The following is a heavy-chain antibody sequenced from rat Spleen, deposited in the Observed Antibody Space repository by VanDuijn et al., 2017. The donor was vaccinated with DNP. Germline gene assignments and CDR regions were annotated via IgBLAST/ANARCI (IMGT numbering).Heavy chain of an antibody. Sequence: EVQLQESGPGLVKPSQSLSLTCSVTGYSITSNYWGWIRKFPGNKMEWIGHISYSGSTNYNPSLKSRISITRDTSKNQFFLQLRSVTTEDTATYYCARSVRATSYYAMDAWGQGTSVTVSS. J-gene: IGHJ4*01. D-gene: IGHD1-3*01. V-gene: IGHV3-1*01. CDR3: ARSVRATSYYAMDA. CDR2: ISYSGST. CDR1: GYSITSNY.